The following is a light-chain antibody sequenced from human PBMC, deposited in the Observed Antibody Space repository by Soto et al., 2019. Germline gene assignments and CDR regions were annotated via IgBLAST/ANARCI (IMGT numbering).Light chain of an antibody. CDR2: DVS. CDR3: SSYTSSSTLV. V-gene: IGLV2-14*01. J-gene: IGLJ1*01. CDR1: SSDVGGYNY. Sequence: QSVLTQPASVSGSPGQSITISCTGTSSDVGGYNYVPWYQQHPGKAPKLMIYDVSNRPSGVSNRFSGSKSGNTASLTIFGLQAEDEADYYCSSYTSSSTLVFGTGTKLTVL.